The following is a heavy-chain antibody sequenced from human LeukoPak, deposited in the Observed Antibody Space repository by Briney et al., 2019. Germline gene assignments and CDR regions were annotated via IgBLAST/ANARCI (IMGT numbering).Heavy chain of an antibody. CDR3: ARKHDYGDFPFDY. Sequence: GASLKISCKASGYSFTSQWIGWVRQMPGKGLEWMGIIYPGDSETKYSPSFQGQVTISADKSISTAYLQWSSLKATDTAMYFCARKHDYGDFPFDYWGQGALVTVSS. V-gene: IGHV5-51*01. CDR2: IYPGDSET. D-gene: IGHD4-17*01. J-gene: IGHJ4*02. CDR1: GYSFTSQW.